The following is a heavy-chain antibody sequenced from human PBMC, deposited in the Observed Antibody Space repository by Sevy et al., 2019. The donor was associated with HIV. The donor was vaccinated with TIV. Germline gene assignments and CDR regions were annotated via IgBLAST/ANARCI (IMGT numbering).Heavy chain of an antibody. J-gene: IGHJ4*02. CDR1: GFTFSKYS. CDR2: LSFACGRI. CDR3: AGEGCSKPHDY. Sequence: GGSLRLSCVASGFTFSKYSMSWVRQTPGKGLEWVSTLSFACGRINYADSVKGRFTMSRDDSRNTFYLQMDSLRAEDTAIYYCAGEGCSKPHDYWGQGTLVTVSS. D-gene: IGHD2-2*01. V-gene: IGHV3-23*01.